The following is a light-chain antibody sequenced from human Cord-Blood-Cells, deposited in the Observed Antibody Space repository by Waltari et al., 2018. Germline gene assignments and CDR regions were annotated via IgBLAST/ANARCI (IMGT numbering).Light chain of an antibody. CDR3: QQYDNLPSST. J-gene: IGKJ3*01. CDR1: QDISNY. CDR2: DAS. V-gene: IGKV1-33*01. Sequence: DIQMTQSPSSLSASVGARVTITCQASQDISNYLNWYQQKPGKAPKLLIYDASNLETGVPSRFSGSGSGTDFTFTISSLQPEDIATYYCQQYDNLPSSTFGPGTKVDIK.